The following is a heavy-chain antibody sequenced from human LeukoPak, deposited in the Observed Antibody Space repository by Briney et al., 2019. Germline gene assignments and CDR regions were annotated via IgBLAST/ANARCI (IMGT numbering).Heavy chain of an antibody. V-gene: IGHV3-30*18. D-gene: IGHD3-10*01. CDR2: ISYGGDIE. CDR3: AKGKLTLDMVRGVKGYYYYMDV. J-gene: IGHJ6*03. Sequence: GGSLRLSCIASGFKFSTYGMHWVRQAPGKGLEWVALISYGGDIEYYADSVKGRFTISRDNSKNTLYLQMNSLRAEDTAVYYCAKGKLTLDMVRGVKGYYYYMDVWGKGTTVTISS. CDR1: GFKFSTYG.